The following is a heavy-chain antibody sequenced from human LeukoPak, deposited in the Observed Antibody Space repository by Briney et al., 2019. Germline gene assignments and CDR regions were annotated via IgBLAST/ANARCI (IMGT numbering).Heavy chain of an antibody. Sequence: FTSSASGFTFNGAWLNWVRQAPGKGLEWVANLDPRVTQKRSDAYVTGRCTISKDRPGTSLYLEMNSVRAEDTAIYYCAIWTSCNFRGQGTLVTVSS. CDR3: AIWTSCNF. D-gene: IGHD1-1*01. V-gene: IGHV3-7*01. CDR2: LDPRVTQK. J-gene: IGHJ4*02. CDR1: GFTFNGAW.